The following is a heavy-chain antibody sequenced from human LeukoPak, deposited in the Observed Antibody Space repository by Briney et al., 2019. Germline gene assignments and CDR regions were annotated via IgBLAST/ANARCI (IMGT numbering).Heavy chain of an antibody. V-gene: IGHV3-11*04. Sequence: GGSLRLSCVASGFTFSDFYMTWIRQAPGKGLEWVSHISYSSNNIQYADSVKGRFTISRDNAKRSLYLQMNSLRADDTAVYYCARVDDAFDIWGQGTMVTVSS. CDR2: ISYSSNNI. CDR3: ARVDDAFDI. J-gene: IGHJ3*02. CDR1: GFTFSDFY.